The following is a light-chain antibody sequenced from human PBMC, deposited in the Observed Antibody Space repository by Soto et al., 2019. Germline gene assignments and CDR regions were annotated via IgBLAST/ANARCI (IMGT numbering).Light chain of an antibody. CDR1: QSVSNNY. Sequence: EMVLTQSPGSLSLSRVEIGTPYCRASQSVSNNYLAWYQQKPGQAPRLLIYGASNRATGIPDRFSGSGSGTDFTLTISRLEPEDFAVYYCQQSSNWPRTFGQGTKVDIK. V-gene: IGKV3-20*01. CDR3: QQSSNWPRT. J-gene: IGKJ1*01. CDR2: GAS.